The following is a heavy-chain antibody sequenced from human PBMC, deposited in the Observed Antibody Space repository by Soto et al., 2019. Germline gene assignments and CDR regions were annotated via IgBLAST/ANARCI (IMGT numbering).Heavy chain of an antibody. J-gene: IGHJ5*02. V-gene: IGHV1-2*02. CDR2: MSSNRGVT. Sequence: AAVKVSSKGSGYTFTGYYINWVRKATGQGLEWMGWMSSNRGVTNYAQKFQGRVTITRDTSISTAYMELSRLISDDTAVYYCAREDSRGYIFYDIPDCFDPWGQGTLVTVSS. CDR1: GYTFTGYY. D-gene: IGHD5-12*01. CDR3: AREDSRGYIFYDIPDCFDP.